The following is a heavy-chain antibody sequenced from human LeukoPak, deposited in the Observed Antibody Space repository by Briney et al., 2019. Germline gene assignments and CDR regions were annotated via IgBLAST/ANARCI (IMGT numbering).Heavy chain of an antibody. CDR2: ISSSSSDV. D-gene: IGHD2-15*01. J-gene: IGHJ3*02. V-gene: IGHV3-21*01. CDR3: ARGGYCSGGSCYSRPGDDAFDI. Sequence: GGSLRLSCAASEFTFSTYSMNWVRQAPGKGLEWVSIISSSSSDVHYADSVKGRFTISRDNAKNSLYLQMNSLRAEDTAVYYCARGGYCSGGSCYSRPGDDAFDIWGQGTMVTVSS. CDR1: EFTFSTYS.